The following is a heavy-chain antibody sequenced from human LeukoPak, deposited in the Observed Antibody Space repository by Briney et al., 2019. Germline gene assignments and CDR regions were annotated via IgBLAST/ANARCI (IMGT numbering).Heavy chain of an antibody. J-gene: IGHJ4*02. CDR2: ISWNSGSI. D-gene: IGHD6-13*01. CDR3: ARGSSSWYGGPAERYFDY. Sequence: GGSLRLSCAASGFTFDDYAMHWVRHAPGKGLEWVSGISWNSGSIGYADSVKGRFTISRDNAKNSLYLQMNSLRAEDTAVYYCARGSSSWYGGPAERYFDYWGQGTLVTVSS. CDR1: GFTFDDYA. V-gene: IGHV3-9*01.